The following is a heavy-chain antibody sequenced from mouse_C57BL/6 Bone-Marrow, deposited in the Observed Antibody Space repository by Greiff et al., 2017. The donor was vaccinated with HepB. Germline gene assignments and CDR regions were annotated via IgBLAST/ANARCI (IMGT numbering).Heavy chain of an antibody. CDR1: GYTFTDYE. V-gene: IGHV1-15*01. Sequence: VKLVESGAELVRPGASVTLSCKASGYTFTDYEMHWVKQTPVHGLEWIGAIDPETGGTAYNQKFKGKAILTADKSSSTAYMELRSLTSEDSAVYYCTAGGITTVVAEDWFAYWGQGTLVTVSA. CDR2: IDPETGGT. D-gene: IGHD1-1*01. CDR3: TAGGITTVVAEDWFAY. J-gene: IGHJ3*01.